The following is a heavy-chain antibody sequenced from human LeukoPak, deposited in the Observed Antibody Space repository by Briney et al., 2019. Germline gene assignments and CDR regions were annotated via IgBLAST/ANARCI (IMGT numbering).Heavy chain of an antibody. CDR3: ARDGLTTTESYYYYYYGMDV. D-gene: IGHD4-11*01. V-gene: IGHV3-21*01. CDR2: ISSSSYI. Sequence: PGGSLRLSCAASGFTFSSYSMNWVRQAPGKGLEWVSSISSSSYIYYADSVKGRFTISRDNAKNSLYLQMNSLRAEDTAVYYCARDGLTTTESYYYYYYGMDVWGQGTTVTVSS. CDR1: GFTFSSYS. J-gene: IGHJ6*02.